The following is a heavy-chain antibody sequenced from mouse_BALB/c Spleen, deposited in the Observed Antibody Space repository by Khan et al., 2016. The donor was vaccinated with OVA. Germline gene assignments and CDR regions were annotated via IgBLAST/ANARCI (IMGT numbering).Heavy chain of an antibody. CDR1: GYSITSDYA. J-gene: IGHJ4*01. Sequence: QLEESGPGLVKPSQSLSLTCTVTGYSITSDYAWNWIRQFPGNKLEWMGYISYSGSTNYNPSIKSRISITRDKYKNQFFLQLNSVTTEDTATYYCARDGSRYNYAMDYWGQGTSVTVSS. CDR2: ISYSGST. D-gene: IGHD2-3*01. V-gene: IGHV3-2*02. CDR3: ARDGSRYNYAMDY.